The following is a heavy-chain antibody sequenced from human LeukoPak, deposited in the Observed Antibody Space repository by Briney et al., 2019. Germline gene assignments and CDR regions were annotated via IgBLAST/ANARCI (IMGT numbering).Heavy chain of an antibody. CDR2: IKQDGSEK. J-gene: IGHJ4*02. Sequence: QPGGSLRLSCEASGLTFNKYWMTWVRQAPGKGLEWVANIKQDGSEKNYMDSVKGRFTISRDNAKNSLYLQMNSLRAEDTAVYYCARVLSDYGDYGLGYWGQGTLVTVSS. CDR1: GLTFNKYW. D-gene: IGHD4-17*01. CDR3: ARVLSDYGDYGLGY. V-gene: IGHV3-7*01.